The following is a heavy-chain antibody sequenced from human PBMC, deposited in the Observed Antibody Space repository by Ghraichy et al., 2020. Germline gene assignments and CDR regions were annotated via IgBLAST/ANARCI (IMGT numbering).Heavy chain of an antibody. CDR1: GDSFNTSFYY. CDR2: MYYTGTT. CDR3: AGCLRGMATISPFDY. D-gene: IGHD5-24*01. J-gene: IGHJ4*02. Sequence: SETLSLTCTVSGDSFNTSFYYWVWIRQSPGKGLEWIGSMYYTGTTYYNPSLKSRVTISADTSKSQFSLKVSSVTAADTALYYCAGCLRGMATISPFDYWGQGTLVTVSS. V-gene: IGHV4-39*01.